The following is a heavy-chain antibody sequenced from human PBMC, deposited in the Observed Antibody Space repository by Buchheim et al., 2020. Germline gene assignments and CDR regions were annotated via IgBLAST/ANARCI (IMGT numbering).Heavy chain of an antibody. CDR1: GVSINTRTFY. J-gene: IGHJ4*02. V-gene: IGHV4-31*03. CDR3: ARDRGAHDFGPIDY. Sequence: QVQLQESGPGLVKPSQTLSLTCTVSGVSINTRTFYWSWIRQHPGKGLEWIGYVYYTGRAYSNPSLTSRVSMSVDMSQNQFSLNLASVTAADTAVYYCARDRGAHDFGPIDYWGQGAL. D-gene: IGHD4-17*01. CDR2: VYYTGRA.